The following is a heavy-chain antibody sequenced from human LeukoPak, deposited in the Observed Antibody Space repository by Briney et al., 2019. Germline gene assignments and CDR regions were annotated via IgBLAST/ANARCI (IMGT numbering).Heavy chain of an antibody. D-gene: IGHD5-12*01. CDR2: INPNSGGT. V-gene: IGHV1-2*02. Sequence: GASVKVSCKASGYTFTRYYMHWVRQAPGQGLEWMGWINPNSGGTNYAQKFQGRVTMTRDTSISTAYMELSRLRSDDPAVYYCARVLTGYSGYVFGYWGQGTLVTVSS. J-gene: IGHJ4*02. CDR1: GYTFTRYY. CDR3: ARVLTGYSGYVFGY.